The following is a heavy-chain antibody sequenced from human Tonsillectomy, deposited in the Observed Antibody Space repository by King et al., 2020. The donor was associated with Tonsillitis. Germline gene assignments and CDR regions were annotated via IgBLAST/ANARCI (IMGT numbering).Heavy chain of an antibody. D-gene: IGHD6-19*01. CDR1: GFTFSDYY. Sequence: HVQLVESGGGLVKPGGSLRLSCAASGFTFSDYYMTWIRQAPGKGLEWVSYISSSSSYANYADFVKGRFTISRDNAKNSLYLQMNSLRAEDTAVYYCATDDAVAGVMEYWGQGTLVTVSS. CDR2: ISSSSSYA. CDR3: ATDDAVAGVMEY. V-gene: IGHV3-11*06. J-gene: IGHJ4*02.